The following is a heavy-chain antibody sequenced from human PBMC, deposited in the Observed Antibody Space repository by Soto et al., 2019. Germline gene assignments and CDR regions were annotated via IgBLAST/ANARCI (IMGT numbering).Heavy chain of an antibody. CDR1: GGTFDHAA. V-gene: IGHV1-69*01. D-gene: IGHD3-9*01. CDR3: ARQIFAADY. Sequence: QVQLVQSGAEVKKPGSSVKVSCEAPGGTFDHAAITWVRQAPGQGLEWVGGINPMFNSTHYAQKFQGRVTMTADEVTSTAVMELRGLTSDDSAVYDCARQIFAADYWGQGTLLVVSS. J-gene: IGHJ4*02. CDR2: INPMFNST.